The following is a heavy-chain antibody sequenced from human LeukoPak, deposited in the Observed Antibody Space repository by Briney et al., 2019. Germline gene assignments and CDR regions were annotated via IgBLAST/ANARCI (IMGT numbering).Heavy chain of an antibody. CDR3: ARIPGKSFDY. D-gene: IGHD2-2*02. CDR1: GGSLNGFY. CDR2: INYRGNT. J-gene: IGHJ4*02. Sequence: PETLCLTCAVYGGSLNGFYWSWIRQSPGKGLEWIGEINYRGNTTYNPSLKSRVSISVDKSKNQFSLSLSSVIAADTAVYYCARIPGKSFDYWGQGTLVTVSS. V-gene: IGHV4-34*01.